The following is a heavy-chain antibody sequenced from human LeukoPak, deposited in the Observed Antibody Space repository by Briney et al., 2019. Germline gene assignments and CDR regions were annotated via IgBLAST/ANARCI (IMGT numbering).Heavy chain of an antibody. CDR3: ARLRRYIKQATSGMDV. Sequence: SQTLSLTCAISGDSFSNDTAAWSWIRQSPSRGLEWLGRTHYRSKWYYDYAISVKSRMTIDLETSKNRFSLHLNSVTPDDTAVYYCARLRRYIKQATSGMDVWGQGTTVTVSS. V-gene: IGHV6-1*01. CDR1: GDSFSNDTAA. J-gene: IGHJ6*02. CDR2: THYRSKWYY. D-gene: IGHD5-18*01.